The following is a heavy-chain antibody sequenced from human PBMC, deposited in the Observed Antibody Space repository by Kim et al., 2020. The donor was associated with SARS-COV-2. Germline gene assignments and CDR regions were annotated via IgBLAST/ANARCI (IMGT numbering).Heavy chain of an antibody. CDR1: GFTVSSNY. CDR3: ARDSKPYCSSTSCYYYYYMDV. Sequence: GGSLRLSCAASGFTVSSNYMSWVRQAPGKGLEWVSVIYSGGSTYYADSVKGRFTISRDNSKNTLYLQMNSLRAEDTAVYYCARDSKPYCSSTSCYYYYYMDVWGKGTTVTVSS. CDR2: IYSGGST. V-gene: IGHV3-66*01. J-gene: IGHJ6*03. D-gene: IGHD2-2*01.